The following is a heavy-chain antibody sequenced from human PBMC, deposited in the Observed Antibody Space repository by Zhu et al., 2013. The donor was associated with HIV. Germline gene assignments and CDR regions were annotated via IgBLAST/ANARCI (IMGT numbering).Heavy chain of an antibody. D-gene: IGHD2-2*01. CDR1: GYTFTSYG. CDR2: INGYNGNT. Sequence: QVQLVQSGAEVKKPGASVRVSCKASGYTFTSYGITWVRQAPGQGLEWMGWINGYNGNTNYAQKVQGRVTMTTDTSTSTAYMELRSLRSDDTAVYYCARALYCSSTSCYVFDYWGQGALVTVSS. CDR3: ARALYCSSTSCYVFDY. J-gene: IGHJ4*02. V-gene: IGHV1-18*01.